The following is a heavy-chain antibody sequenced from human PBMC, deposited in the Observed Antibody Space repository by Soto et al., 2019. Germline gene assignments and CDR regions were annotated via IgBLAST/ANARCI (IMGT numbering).Heavy chain of an antibody. J-gene: IGHJ3*01. D-gene: IGHD3-22*01. CDR1: GFTFSSYA. V-gene: IGHV3-23*01. CDR2: ISGSGGST. CDR3: AKDSRSSGPRAFDV. Sequence: PGGSLRLSCAASGFTFSSYAMSWVRQAPGKGLEWVSAISGSGGSTYYADSVRGRFTISRDNSKNTLYLQMNSLRAEDTALYYCAKDSRSSGPRAFDVCGQGTMVTVSS.